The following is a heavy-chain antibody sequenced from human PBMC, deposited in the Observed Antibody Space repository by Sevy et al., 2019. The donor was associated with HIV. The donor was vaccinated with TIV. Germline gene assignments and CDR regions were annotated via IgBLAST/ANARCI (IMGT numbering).Heavy chain of an antibody. D-gene: IGHD3-9*01. CDR3: ARVSVPADWLTRVVFDY. Sequence: GGSLRLSCTASGFTFSSYGIHWVRQAPGKGLEWVANILHDGSKKYFADSVRGRFSISRDNPANTVYLQMDTLRVHDTATYYCARVSVPADWLTRVVFDYWGQGALVTVSS. V-gene: IGHV3-33*05. CDR2: ILHDGSKK. J-gene: IGHJ4*02. CDR1: GFTFSSYG.